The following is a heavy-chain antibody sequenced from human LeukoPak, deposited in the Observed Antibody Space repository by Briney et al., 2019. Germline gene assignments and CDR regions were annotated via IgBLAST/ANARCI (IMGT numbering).Heavy chain of an antibody. CDR3: AREVGATKGSFDY. CDR2: ISSSSSYI. Sequence: PGGSLRLSCAASGFTFSSYSMNWVRQAPGKGLEWVSSISSSSSYIYYADSVKGRFTISRDNAKNSLYLQMNSLRAEDTAVYYCAREVGATKGSFDYWGQGTLVTVSS. V-gene: IGHV3-21*01. J-gene: IGHJ4*02. D-gene: IGHD1-26*01. CDR1: GFTFSSYS.